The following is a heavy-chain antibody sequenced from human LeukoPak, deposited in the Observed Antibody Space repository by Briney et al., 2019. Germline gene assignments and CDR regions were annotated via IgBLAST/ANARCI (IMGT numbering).Heavy chain of an antibody. Sequence: TSETLSLTCTVSGGSISSGSYYWSWIRQPAGKGLEWIGRIYTSGSTNYNPSLKSGVTISVDTSKNQFSLKLSSVTAADTAVYYCARSRGYSYGPRQAFDIWGQGTMVTVSS. CDR3: ARSRGYSYGPRQAFDI. CDR1: GGSISSGSYY. V-gene: IGHV4-61*02. D-gene: IGHD5-18*01. J-gene: IGHJ3*02. CDR2: IYTSGST.